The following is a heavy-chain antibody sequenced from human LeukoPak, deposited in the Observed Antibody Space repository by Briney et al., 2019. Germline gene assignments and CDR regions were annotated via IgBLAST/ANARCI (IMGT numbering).Heavy chain of an antibody. D-gene: IGHD2-15*01. J-gene: IGHJ4*02. CDR3: ARALVAPYYFDY. CDR2: INTDGVST. V-gene: IGHV3-74*01. Sequence: GGSLGLSCAASGFTFNSYWMHWVRQAPGKGLVWVSRINTDGVSTTYADSVKGRFTISRDNAKNTLYLQMSSLRADDTAVYYCARALVAPYYFDYWGQGALVTVSS. CDR1: GFTFNSYW.